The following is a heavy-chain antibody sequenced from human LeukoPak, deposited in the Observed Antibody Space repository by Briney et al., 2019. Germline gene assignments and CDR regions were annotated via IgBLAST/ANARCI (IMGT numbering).Heavy chain of an antibody. Sequence: VASVKVSCKASGYTFTSYGISWVRQAPGQGLEWMGWISAYNGNTNYAQKLQGRVTMTIDTSTSTAYMELRSLRSDDTAVYYCARALARMITFGGVIPWGQGTLVTVSS. CDR3: ARALARMITFGGVIP. CDR1: GYTFTSYG. D-gene: IGHD3-16*01. J-gene: IGHJ5*02. CDR2: ISAYNGNT. V-gene: IGHV1-18*01.